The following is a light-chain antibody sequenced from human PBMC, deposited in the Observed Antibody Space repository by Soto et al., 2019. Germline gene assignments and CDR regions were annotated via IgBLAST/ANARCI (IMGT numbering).Light chain of an antibody. Sequence: QSVLTQPASVSGSPGQSITISCTGTSSDVGGYNFVSWCQQHPGKAPKLILYEVTNRPSGVSDRFSGSKSGNTASLTISGLQAEDEADYYCISYTERGTVGTVVFGGGTKVTVL. CDR1: SSDVGGYNF. CDR3: ISYTERGTVGTVV. CDR2: EVT. J-gene: IGLJ2*01. V-gene: IGLV2-14*01.